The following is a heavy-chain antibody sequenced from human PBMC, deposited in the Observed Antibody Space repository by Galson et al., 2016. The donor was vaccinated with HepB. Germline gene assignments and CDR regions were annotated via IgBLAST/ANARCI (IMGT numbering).Heavy chain of an antibody. CDR1: GFIFTNYA. CDR2: ISGIGDGT. D-gene: IGHD6-13*01. J-gene: IGHJ5*02. CDR3: VRGGGAAVGTGRFDP. V-gene: IGHV3-23*01. Sequence: SLRLSCAASGFIFTNYAMTWVRQAPGKGLEWVSAISGIGDGTYYAASVKGRFTISRDDSKNTVYVEMSSLTPEDTAVYYCVRGGGAAVGTGRFDPWGQGTLVTVSS.